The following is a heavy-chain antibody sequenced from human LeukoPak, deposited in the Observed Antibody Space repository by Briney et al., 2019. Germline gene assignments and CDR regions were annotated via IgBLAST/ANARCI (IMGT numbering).Heavy chain of an antibody. V-gene: IGHV4-34*01. CDR1: GGSFSGYY. Sequence: SETLSLTCAVYGGSFSGYYWSWIRQPPGKGLEWIGEINHSGSTNYNPSLKSRVTISVDTSKNQFSLKLSSVTAADTAVYYCARDRGRGWFDPWGQGTLVTVSS. CDR3: ARDRGRGWFDP. J-gene: IGHJ5*02. D-gene: IGHD3-10*01. CDR2: INHSGST.